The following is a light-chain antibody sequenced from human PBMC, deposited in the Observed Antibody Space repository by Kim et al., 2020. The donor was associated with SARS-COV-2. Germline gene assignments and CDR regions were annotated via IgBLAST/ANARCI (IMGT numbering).Light chain of an antibody. CDR2: AAS. J-gene: IGKJ4*01. Sequence: DIQMTQSPSPVSASVGDRVTITCRASQGISSWLVWYQQKPGKAPKLLIYAASSLQSGVPSRFSGSGSGTDFTLTISSLQPEDFATYYCEQSNSFPLTFGGGTKVDIK. V-gene: IGKV1-12*01. CDR1: QGISSW. CDR3: EQSNSFPLT.